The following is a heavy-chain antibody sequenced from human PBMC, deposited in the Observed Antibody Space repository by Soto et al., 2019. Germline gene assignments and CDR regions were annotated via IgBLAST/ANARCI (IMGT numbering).Heavy chain of an antibody. V-gene: IGHV4-31*03. CDR2: IYYSGST. CDR1: GGSISSGGYY. D-gene: IGHD2-21*01. Sequence: PSETLSLTCTVSGGSISSGGYYWSWIRQHPGKGLEWIGYIYYSGSTYYNPSLKSRVTITRDMSTSTAYMELSSLRSEDTAVYYCAAVRDSIYNWFDPWGQGTLVTVSS. J-gene: IGHJ5*02. CDR3: AAVRDSIYNWFDP.